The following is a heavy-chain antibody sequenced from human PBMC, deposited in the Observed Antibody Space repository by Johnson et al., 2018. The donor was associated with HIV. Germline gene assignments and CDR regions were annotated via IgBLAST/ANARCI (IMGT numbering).Heavy chain of an antibody. CDR1: GFTFSSYG. D-gene: IGHD6-6*01. CDR3: ARGNSVAARIGAFDI. J-gene: IGHJ3*02. V-gene: IGHV3-20*04. Sequence: VQLVESGGGVVQPGGSLRLSCAASGFTFSSYGMSWVRQAPGKGLEWVSGINWNGGSTGYADSVKGRFTISRDNAKNSLYLQMNSLRPEDTAVFYCARGNSVAARIGAFDIWGQGTMVTVSS. CDR2: INWNGGST.